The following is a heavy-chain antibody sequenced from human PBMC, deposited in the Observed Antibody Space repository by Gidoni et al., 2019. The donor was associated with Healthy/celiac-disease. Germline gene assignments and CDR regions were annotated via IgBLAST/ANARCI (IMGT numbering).Heavy chain of an antibody. CDR3: ARVVVVAATRTLMYYFDY. D-gene: IGHD2-15*01. Sequence: QLQLQESGPGLVKPSETLSLTCTVSGGSISSSSYSWGWIRPPPGKGLEWIGSIYYSGSTYYNPSLKSRVTISVDTSKNQFSLKLSSVTAADTAVYYCARVVVVAATRTLMYYFDYWGQGTLVTVSS. CDR2: IYYSGST. J-gene: IGHJ4*02. V-gene: IGHV4-39*01. CDR1: GGSISSSSYS.